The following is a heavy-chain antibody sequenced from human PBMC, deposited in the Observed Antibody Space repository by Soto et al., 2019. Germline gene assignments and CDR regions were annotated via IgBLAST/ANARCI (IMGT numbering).Heavy chain of an antibody. CDR1: GFPFSSYG. V-gene: IGHV3-30*03. D-gene: IGHD3-10*01. Sequence: GGSLRLSCAASGFPFSSYGMHWVRQAPGKGLEWVAVISYDGSNKYYADSVKGRFTISRDNSKNTLYLQMNSLRAEDTAVYYCARESTPSYGSGSPFGSGYNAFDIWGQGTMVTVSS. CDR2: ISYDGSNK. J-gene: IGHJ3*02. CDR3: ARESTPSYGSGSPFGSGYNAFDI.